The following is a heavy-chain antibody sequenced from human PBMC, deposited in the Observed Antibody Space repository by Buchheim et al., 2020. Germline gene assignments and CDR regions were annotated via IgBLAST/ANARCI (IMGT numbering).Heavy chain of an antibody. CDR2: VYYSGST. CDR3: AREGGLISKPLDY. Sequence: QLQLQESGPGLVKPSETLSLTCTVSGGSISSDSSYWAWVRQPPGKGLEWIGSVYYSGSTYYNPSLKSRVTISVDTSENQFSLKMNSVAAADTAVYYCAREGGLISKPLDYWGQGTL. J-gene: IGHJ4*02. D-gene: IGHD3-10*01. V-gene: IGHV4-39*02. CDR1: GGSISSDSSY.